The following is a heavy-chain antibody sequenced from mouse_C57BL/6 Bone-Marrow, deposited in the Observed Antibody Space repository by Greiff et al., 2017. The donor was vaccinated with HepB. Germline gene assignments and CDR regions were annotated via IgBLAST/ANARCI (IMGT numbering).Heavy chain of an antibody. CDR2: IHPNSGST. J-gene: IGHJ2*01. Sequence: QVQLKQPGAELVKPGASVKLSCKASGYTFTSYWMHWVKQRPGQGLEWIGMIHPNSGSTNYNEKFKSKATLTVDKSSSTAYMQLSSLTSEDSAVYYCAREPWYYFDYWGQGTTLTVSS. V-gene: IGHV1-64*01. D-gene: IGHD6-1*01. CDR3: AREPWYYFDY. CDR1: GYTFTSYW.